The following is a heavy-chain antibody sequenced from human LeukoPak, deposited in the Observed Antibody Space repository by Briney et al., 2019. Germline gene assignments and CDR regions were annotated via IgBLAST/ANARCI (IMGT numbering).Heavy chain of an antibody. Sequence: GGSLRLSCAASGFTFSSYSMNWVRQAPGKGLEWVSSISSSSSYIYYADSVKGRFTISRDNAKNSLYLQMNSLRAEDTAVYYCAKEPISSGWWGGLYYFDFWGQGTLVTVSS. V-gene: IGHV3-21*04. CDR1: GFTFSSYS. CDR3: AKEPISSGWWGGLYYFDF. CDR2: ISSSSSYI. D-gene: IGHD6-19*01. J-gene: IGHJ4*02.